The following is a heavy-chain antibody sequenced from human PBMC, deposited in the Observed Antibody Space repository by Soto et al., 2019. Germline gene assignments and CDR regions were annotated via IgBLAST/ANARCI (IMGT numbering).Heavy chain of an antibody. D-gene: IGHD3-10*01. CDR3: ARDEYINGDGEDAFDI. CDR1: GFTFSSYA. Sequence: QVQLVESGGGVVQPGRSLRLSCAASGFTFSSYAMHWVRQAPGKGLEWVAVISYDGTKKYYADSVKGRFTISRDNSKNTLYLQMNSLRAEDTAVYYCARDEYINGDGEDAFDIWGQGTTVTVSS. CDR2: ISYDGTKK. J-gene: IGHJ3*02. V-gene: IGHV3-30-3*01.